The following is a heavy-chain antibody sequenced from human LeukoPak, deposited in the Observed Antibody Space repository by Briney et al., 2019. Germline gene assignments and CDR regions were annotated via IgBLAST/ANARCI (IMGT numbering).Heavy chain of an antibody. D-gene: IGHD3-10*01. V-gene: IGHV4-30-4*01. CDR1: GGSISGGDYY. J-gene: IGHJ4*02. Sequence: SGTLSLTCTVSGGSISGGDYYWSWIRQPPGKGLEWIVYIYNSGSSYYNPSLKSRVTISVDTSKNQFSLKLSSVTAADTAVYFCAREGVYRITMVRGIIQWGQGTLVTVSS. CDR2: IYNSGSS. CDR3: AREGVYRITMVRGIIQ.